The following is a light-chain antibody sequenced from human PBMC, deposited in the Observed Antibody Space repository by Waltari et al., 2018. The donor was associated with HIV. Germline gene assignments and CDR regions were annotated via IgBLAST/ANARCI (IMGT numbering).Light chain of an antibody. CDR2: WAS. Sequence: DIVMTQFPNSLAVSLGERATMKCRSSQSVFYSPSNKNFLSWYQQKSGQPPRLLIYWASTRETGVPDRFTGSGSGADFTLTINSLQPEDVATYYCQQYYGKFWTFGQGTKVEV. J-gene: IGKJ1*01. CDR3: QQYYGKFWT. V-gene: IGKV4-1*01. CDR1: QSVFYSPSNKNF.